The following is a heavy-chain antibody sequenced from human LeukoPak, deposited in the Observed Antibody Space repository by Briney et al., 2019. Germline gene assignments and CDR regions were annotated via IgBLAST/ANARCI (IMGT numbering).Heavy chain of an antibody. CDR2: IRSKTNNYAT. D-gene: IGHD4-17*01. CDR3: TSNYGDYHPFDY. Sequence: PGGSLRLSCAASGFTFSGSTMHWVRQASEKGLEWVGRIRSKTNNYATAYAASVKGRFTISRDDSKNTAYLQMNSLKTEDTAVYYCTSNYGDYHPFDYWGQGTLVTVSS. CDR1: GFTFSGST. J-gene: IGHJ4*02. V-gene: IGHV3-73*01.